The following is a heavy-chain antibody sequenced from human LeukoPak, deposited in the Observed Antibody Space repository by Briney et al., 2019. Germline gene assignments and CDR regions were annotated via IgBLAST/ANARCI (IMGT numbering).Heavy chain of an antibody. CDR1: GYTLTELS. V-gene: IGHV1-24*01. CDR2: FDPEDGET. Sequence: ASVKVSCKVSGYTLTELSMHWVRQAPGKGLEWMGGFDPEDGETIYAQKFQGRVTMTEDTSTDTAYMELSSLRSEDTAVYYCATGEYCSSTSCLYYYYYYGMDVWGQGTTVTSP. D-gene: IGHD2-2*01. J-gene: IGHJ6*02. CDR3: ATGEYCSSTSCLYYYYYYGMDV.